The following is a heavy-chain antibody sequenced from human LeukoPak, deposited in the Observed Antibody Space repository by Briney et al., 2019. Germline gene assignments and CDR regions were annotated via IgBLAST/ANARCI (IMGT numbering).Heavy chain of an antibody. J-gene: IGHJ3*02. V-gene: IGHV3-23*01. Sequence: GGSLRLSCTASGFTFSAYAMMWVRQAPGKGPEWVSAIRGGGTSEFYADSVKGRFRISRDNSKDALFLQIDSLRAEDTAVYYCARDPHGAYIGAFDMWGPGTMVTAS. CDR3: ARDPHGAYIGAFDM. CDR2: IRGGGTSE. D-gene: IGHD4-17*01. CDR1: GFTFSAYA.